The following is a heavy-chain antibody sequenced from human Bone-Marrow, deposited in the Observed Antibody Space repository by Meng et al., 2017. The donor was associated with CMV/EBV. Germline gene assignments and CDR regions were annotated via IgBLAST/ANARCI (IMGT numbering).Heavy chain of an antibody. D-gene: IGHD3-3*01. CDR2: IYYSGST. V-gene: IGHV4-39*07. Sequence: SGYYWSWIRQPPGKGLEWIGSIYYSGSTYYNPSLKSRVTISVDTSKNQFSLKLSSVTAADTAVYYCAREGTIFGVVINSINWFDPWGQGTLVTVSS. CDR3: AREGTIFGVVINSINWFDP. J-gene: IGHJ5*02. CDR1: SGYY.